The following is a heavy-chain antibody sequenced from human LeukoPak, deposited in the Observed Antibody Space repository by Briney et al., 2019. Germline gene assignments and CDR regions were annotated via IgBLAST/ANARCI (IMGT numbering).Heavy chain of an antibody. CDR1: GGSINSYY. Sequence: PSETLSLTCTVSGGSINSYYWSWIRQPPGKGLEWIGYIYYSGSTNYNPSLKSRVTISIDTSKNQFSLRLNSVTAADTAVYYCARRAYDEYAFDIWGQGTMVTVSS. CDR3: ARRAYDEYAFDI. V-gene: IGHV4-59*08. D-gene: IGHD5-12*01. J-gene: IGHJ3*02. CDR2: IYYSGST.